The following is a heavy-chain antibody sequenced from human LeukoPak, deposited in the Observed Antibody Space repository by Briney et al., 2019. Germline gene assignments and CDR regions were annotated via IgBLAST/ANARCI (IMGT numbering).Heavy chain of an antibody. J-gene: IGHJ3*02. CDR3: ARILLEYAFDI. CDR1: GFTFSSYS. V-gene: IGHV3-21*01. CDR2: ISSSSSYI. Sequence: GGSLRLSCAASGFTFSSYSMNWVRQAPGKGLEWVSSISSSSSYIYYADSVKGRFTISRDNAKNSLYLQMNSLRAEDTAVYYCARILLEYAFDIWGQGTMVTVSS. D-gene: IGHD1-1*01.